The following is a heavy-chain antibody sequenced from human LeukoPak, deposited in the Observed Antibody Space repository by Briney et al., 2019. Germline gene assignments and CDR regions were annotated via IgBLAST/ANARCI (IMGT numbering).Heavy chain of an antibody. V-gene: IGHV1-69*13. CDR1: GGTFSSYA. J-gene: IGHJ4*02. CDR2: IIPIFGTA. D-gene: IGHD3-22*01. Sequence: ASVKVSRKASGGTFSSYAISWVRQAPGQGLEWMGGIIPIFGTANYAQKFQGRVTITADESTSTAYMELSSLRSEDTAVYYCAIPFYDSSGYYYVSDYWGQGTLVTVSS. CDR3: AIPFYDSSGYYYVSDY.